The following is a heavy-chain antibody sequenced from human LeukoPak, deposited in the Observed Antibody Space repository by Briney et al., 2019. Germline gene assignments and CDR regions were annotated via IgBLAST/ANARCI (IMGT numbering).Heavy chain of an antibody. D-gene: IGHD6-19*01. Sequence: GGSLRLSCAASGFTFSSYWMHWVRQAPGKGLVWVSRINSDGSSTSYADSVKGRFTISRDNSKNTLYLQMNSLRAEDTAVYYCARDRVDLSSGWSSYYYGMDVWGQGTTVTVSS. CDR1: GFTFSSYW. CDR2: INSDGSST. V-gene: IGHV3-74*01. CDR3: ARDRVDLSSGWSSYYYGMDV. J-gene: IGHJ6*02.